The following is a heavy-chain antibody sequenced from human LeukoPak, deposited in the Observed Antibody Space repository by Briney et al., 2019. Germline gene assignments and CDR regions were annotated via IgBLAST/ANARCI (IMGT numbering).Heavy chain of an antibody. D-gene: IGHD3-22*01. CDR1: GGSISSYY. CDR3: ARGKYYYDSNSSYRYFDP. V-gene: IGHV4-4*07. CDR2: FYTTENA. Sequence: SETLSLTCTVSGGSISSYYWNWIRQPAGKGLDWIGRFYTTENANYNPSLKSRVTMSIDTSKKQFSLSLSSVTAADTAVYYCARGKYYYDSNSSYRYFDPWGQGTLVTVSS. J-gene: IGHJ5*02.